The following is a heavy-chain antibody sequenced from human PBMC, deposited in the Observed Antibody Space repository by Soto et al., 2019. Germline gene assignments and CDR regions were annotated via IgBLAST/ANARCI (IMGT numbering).Heavy chain of an antibody. CDR3: AKDSRSSGLYYFDY. J-gene: IGHJ4*02. V-gene: IGHV3-23*01. CDR2: ISGSGGST. D-gene: IGHD6-19*01. CDR1: GFTFSGYA. Sequence: PGGSLRLSCAASGFTFSGYAMSWVRQAPGKGLEWVSAISGSGGSTYYADSVKGQFTISRDNSKNTLYLQMNSLRAEDTAVYYCAKDSRSSGLYYFDYWGQGTLVTVSS.